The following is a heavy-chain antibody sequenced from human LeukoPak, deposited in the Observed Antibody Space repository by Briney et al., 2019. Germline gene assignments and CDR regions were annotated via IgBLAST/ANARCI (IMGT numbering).Heavy chain of an antibody. D-gene: IGHD6-19*01. CDR3: AKERSHSGWYSSATDY. V-gene: IGHV3-23*01. CDR2: ISGSGNST. Sequence: PGGSLRLSCAASGFTFSTYAMNWVRQAPGKRLEWVSAISGSGNSTYYADSVKGRFTISRDNSKNTLYMQMTSLRAEDTAVYYCAKERSHSGWYSSATDYWGQGTLVTVSS. CDR1: GFTFSTYA. J-gene: IGHJ4*02.